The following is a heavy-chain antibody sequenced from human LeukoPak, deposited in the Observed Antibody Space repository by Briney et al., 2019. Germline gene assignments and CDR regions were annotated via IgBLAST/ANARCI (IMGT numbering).Heavy chain of an antibody. Sequence: ETLSLTCTVSGGSISGYYWSWIRQAPGKGLEWVSSISSSNTYIYYADSVEGRFTISRDNAKNSLFLQMNDLRAEDTAVYYCARQGGAYFDYWGQGTLVTVSS. CDR1: GGSISGYY. CDR2: ISSSNTYI. J-gene: IGHJ4*02. V-gene: IGHV3-21*06. CDR3: ARQGGAYFDY.